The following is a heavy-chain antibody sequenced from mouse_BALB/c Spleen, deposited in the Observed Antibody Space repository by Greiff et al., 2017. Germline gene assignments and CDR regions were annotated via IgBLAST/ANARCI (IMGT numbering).Heavy chain of an antibody. CDR1: GFTFSSYA. J-gene: IGHJ4*01. CDR2: ISSGGSYT. Sequence: EVKLMESGGGLVKPGGSLKLSCAASGFTFSSYAMSWVRQSPEKRLEWVATISSGGSYTYYPDSVKGRFTISRDNAKNTLYLQMSSLKSEDTAMYYCARQKDRYDAMDYWGQGTSVTVSS. CDR3: ARQKDRYDAMDY. V-gene: IGHV5-6*03. D-gene: IGHD2-14*01.